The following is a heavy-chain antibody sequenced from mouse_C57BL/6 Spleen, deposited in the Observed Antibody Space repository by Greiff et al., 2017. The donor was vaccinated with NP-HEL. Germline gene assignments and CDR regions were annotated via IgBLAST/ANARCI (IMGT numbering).Heavy chain of an antibody. CDR1: GFTFSSYG. Sequence: EVKLMESGGDLVKPGGSLKLSCAASGFTFSSYGMSWVRQTPDKRLEWVATISSGGSYTYYPDSVKGQFTISRDNAKNTLYLQMSSLKSEDTAMYYCARPGSPYWYFDVWGTGTTVTVSS. CDR3: ARPGSPYWYFDV. J-gene: IGHJ1*03. V-gene: IGHV5-6*01. D-gene: IGHD1-1*01. CDR2: ISSGGSYT.